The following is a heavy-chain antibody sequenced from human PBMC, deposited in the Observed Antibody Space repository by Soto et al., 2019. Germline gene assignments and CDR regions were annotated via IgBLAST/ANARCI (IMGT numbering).Heavy chain of an antibody. D-gene: IGHD2-2*01. Sequence: ASVKVSCKASGYTFTSYGISWVRQAPGQGLEWMGWISAYNGNTNYAQKLQGRVTMTTDTSTSTAYMELRSLRSDDTAVYYCARTSTPVVPAAMIDYYYYYMDVWGKGTTVTSP. V-gene: IGHV1-18*01. CDR3: ARTSTPVVPAAMIDYYYYYMDV. CDR1: GYTFTSYG. CDR2: ISAYNGNT. J-gene: IGHJ6*03.